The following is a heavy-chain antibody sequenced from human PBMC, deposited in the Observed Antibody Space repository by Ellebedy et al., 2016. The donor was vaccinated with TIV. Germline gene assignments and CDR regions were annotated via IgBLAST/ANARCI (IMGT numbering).Heavy chain of an antibody. D-gene: IGHD1-20*01. CDR2: IHHSGST. V-gene: IGHV4-59*08. CDR1: VGSIGSSY. J-gene: IGHJ5*02. Sequence: MPGGSLRLSCTVSVGSIGSSYWNWIRQAPGKGLEWIGYIHHSGSTNYNPSLNSRVTISMDTSKNQFSLELSSVTAADAAVYYCARRQITERTISEYNWFDPWGQGTLVTVSS. CDR3: ARRQITERTISEYNWFDP.